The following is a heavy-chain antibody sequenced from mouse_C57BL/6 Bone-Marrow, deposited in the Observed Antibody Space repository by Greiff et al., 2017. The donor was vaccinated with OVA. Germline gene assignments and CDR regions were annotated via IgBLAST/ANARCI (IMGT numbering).Heavy chain of an antibody. V-gene: IGHV1-15*01. Sequence: QVQLQQSGAELVRPGASVTLSCKASGYTFTDYEMHWVKQTPVHGLEWIGAIDPETGGTAYNQKFKGKAILTADKSSSTAYMELRSLTSEDSAVYYCTRLDYDYDDWYCDGWGTGTTVTVSS. CDR2: IDPETGGT. D-gene: IGHD2-4*01. CDR1: GYTFTDYE. J-gene: IGHJ1*03. CDR3: TRLDYDYDDWYCDG.